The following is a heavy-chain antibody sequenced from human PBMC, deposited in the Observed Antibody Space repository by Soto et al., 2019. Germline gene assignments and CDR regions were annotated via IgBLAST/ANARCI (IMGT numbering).Heavy chain of an antibody. CDR3: ARGGGWVGEASFDS. CDR1: GYTFTSYT. J-gene: IGHJ4*02. D-gene: IGHD3-10*01. V-gene: IGHV1-3*01. CDR2: INAGNGRE. Sequence: QVQLEQSGAEVKKPGASVKVSCKTSGYTFTSYTLHWVRQAPGQGLEWMGWINAGNGREKYSQRFQDRVSLSTDKPATPAYRELRGLRSEDTAMFFCARGGGWVGEASFDSWGQGTLVTVSS.